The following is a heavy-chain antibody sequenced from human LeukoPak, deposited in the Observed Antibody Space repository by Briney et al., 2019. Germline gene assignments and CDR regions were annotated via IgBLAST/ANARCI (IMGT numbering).Heavy chain of an antibody. CDR1: GYTFTSYG. Sequence: GASVKVSCKASGYTFTSYGISWVRQAPGQGLEWMGWINPNSGGTNYAQKFQGRVTMTRDTSISTAYMELSRLRSDDTAVYYCAREEPSGSYSDWGQGTLVTVSS. V-gene: IGHV1-2*02. D-gene: IGHD1-26*01. J-gene: IGHJ4*02. CDR2: INPNSGGT. CDR3: AREEPSGSYSD.